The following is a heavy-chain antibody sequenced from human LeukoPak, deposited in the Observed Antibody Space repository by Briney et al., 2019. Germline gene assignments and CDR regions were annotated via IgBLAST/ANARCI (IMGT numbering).Heavy chain of an antibody. CDR1: GFTFGDYA. Sequence: GRSLRLSCTASGFTFGDYAMYWVRQAPGKGLEWVGFIRSKAYGGTTQYAASVKGRFTISRDDSKSIAYLQMNSLKTEDTAVYYCTSYSSTSFDPWGQGTLVTVSS. CDR3: TSYSSTSFDP. CDR2: IRSKAYGGTT. D-gene: IGHD2-2*01. J-gene: IGHJ5*02. V-gene: IGHV3-49*04.